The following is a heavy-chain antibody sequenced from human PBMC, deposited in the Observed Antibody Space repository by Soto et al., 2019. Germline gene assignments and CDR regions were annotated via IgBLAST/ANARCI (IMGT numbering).Heavy chain of an antibody. CDR3: AHRLAATGLFDY. CDR1: GFSLSTSGVG. CDR2: IYWDDDK. D-gene: IGHD6-13*01. Sequence: QITLKESGPTLVKPTQTLTLTCTFSGFSLSTSGVGVGWIRQTPGKALAWLALIYWDDDKRYSPSLKSRLTITKDTSKNQVVLTMTNMDPVDTATYYCAHRLAATGLFDYWGQGTLVTVSS. J-gene: IGHJ4*02. V-gene: IGHV2-5*02.